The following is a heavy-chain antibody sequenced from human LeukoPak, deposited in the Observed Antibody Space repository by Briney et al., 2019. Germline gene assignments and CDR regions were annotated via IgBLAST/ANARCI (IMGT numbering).Heavy chain of an antibody. D-gene: IGHD2-8*01. Sequence: SETLSLTCAVYGCSFSGYYWSWIRQPPGKGLEWIGEINHIGSTNYNPSLKNRVTISGDTSKNQFPLKLSSVNAAETDVYYCARGRGVFRYNWFDPWGQGTLVTVSS. V-gene: IGHV4-34*01. J-gene: IGHJ5*02. CDR2: INHIGST. CDR3: ARGRGVFRYNWFDP. CDR1: GCSFSGYY.